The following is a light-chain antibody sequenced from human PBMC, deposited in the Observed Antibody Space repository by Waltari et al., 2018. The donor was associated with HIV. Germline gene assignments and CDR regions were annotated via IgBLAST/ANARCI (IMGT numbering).Light chain of an antibody. V-gene: IGLV2-23*02. Sequence: QSALTQPASVSGSPGQSITISCHGTSRDVGSSNLVSWYQKHPGKAPKLMIYEFSKRPSGVSNRFSGSKSGNTASLTISGRQAEDEADYYCCSYAGSSTPVFGGGTKLTVL. CDR1: SRDVGSSNL. CDR3: CSYAGSSTPV. J-gene: IGLJ2*01. CDR2: EFS.